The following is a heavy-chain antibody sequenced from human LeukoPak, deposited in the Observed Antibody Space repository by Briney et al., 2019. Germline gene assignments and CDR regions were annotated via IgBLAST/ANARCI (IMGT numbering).Heavy chain of an antibody. CDR2: TYTSGST. D-gene: IGHD3-9*01. CDR1: GDSISNYY. J-gene: IGHJ4*02. V-gene: IGHV4-4*07. Sequence: SETLSLTCTVSGDSISNYYWSWIRQPAGKGLEWIGRTYTSGSTNCNPSLKNRVTISVDTSKNQFSLKLSSVTAADTAVYYCARGAWLALDYWGQGTLVTVSS. CDR3: ARGAWLALDY.